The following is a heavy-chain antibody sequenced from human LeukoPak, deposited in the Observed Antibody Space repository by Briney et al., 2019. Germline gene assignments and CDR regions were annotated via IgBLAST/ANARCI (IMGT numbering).Heavy chain of an antibody. Sequence: GGSLRLSCAASGFTFSSYWMSWVRQAPGKGLEWVANIKQDGSEKYYVDSVKGRFTISRDTAKNSLYLQMNSLRAEDTAVYYCARLPAANPYYYYGMDVWGKGTTVTVSS. J-gene: IGHJ6*04. CDR1: GFTFSSYW. CDR2: IKQDGSEK. CDR3: ARLPAANPYYYYGMDV. D-gene: IGHD2-2*01. V-gene: IGHV3-7*03.